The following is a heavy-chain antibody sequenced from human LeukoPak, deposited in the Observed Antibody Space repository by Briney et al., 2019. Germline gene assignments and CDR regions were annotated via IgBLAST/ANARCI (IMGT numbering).Heavy chain of an antibody. D-gene: IGHD3-10*01. CDR3: AKDAYYGSGNTNGYFNL. CDR1: GFTFSSYG. V-gene: IGHV3-30*18. Sequence: GGSLRLSCAASGFTFSSYGMHWVRRAPGKGLEGVAVISYDGSKKYYADSVKGRFTISRDFSENTLYLQMNSLRPEDAAVYYCAKDAYYGSGNTNGYFNLWGRGTLVTVSS. J-gene: IGHJ2*01. CDR2: ISYDGSKK.